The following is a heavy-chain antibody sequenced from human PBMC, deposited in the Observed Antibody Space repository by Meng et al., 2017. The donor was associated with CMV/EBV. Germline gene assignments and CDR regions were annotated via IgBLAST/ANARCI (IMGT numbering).Heavy chain of an antibody. Sequence: GESLKISCAASGFTFSSYGMHWVCQAPGKGLEWVAFIRYDGSNKYYADSVKGRFTISRDNSKNTLYLQMNSLRAEDTAVYYCAKDPRYCSSTSCEPSDYWGQGTLVTVSS. CDR1: GFTFSSYG. D-gene: IGHD2-2*01. CDR2: IRYDGSNK. CDR3: AKDPRYCSSTSCEPSDY. V-gene: IGHV3-30*02. J-gene: IGHJ4*02.